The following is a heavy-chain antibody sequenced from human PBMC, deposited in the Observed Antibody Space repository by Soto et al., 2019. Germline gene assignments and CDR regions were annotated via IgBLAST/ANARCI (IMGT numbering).Heavy chain of an antibody. CDR3: ARDKITGLFDY. J-gene: IGHJ4*02. D-gene: IGHD2-8*02. CDR2: INHSGSP. V-gene: IGHV4-34*01. CDR1: GGSFSGYC. Sequence: SETLSLTCAVYGGSFSGYCWTWIRQPPGTGLEWIGDINHSGSPNYNPSLKSRVTISVDTSKNQFSLKLTSVTAADTAVYYCARDKITGLFDYWGQGTLVTVSS.